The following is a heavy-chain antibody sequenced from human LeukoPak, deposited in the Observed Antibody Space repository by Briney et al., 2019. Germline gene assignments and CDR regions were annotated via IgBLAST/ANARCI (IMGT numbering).Heavy chain of an antibody. V-gene: IGHV3-9*03. D-gene: IGHD3-22*01. CDR1: GFTFDDYA. CDR3: ARGRYYHDTSGYYSLDY. Sequence: PGGSLRLSCAASGFTFDDYAMHWVRQAPGKGLEWVSSISWNSNSIDYADSVKGRSTISRDNAKNSLYLQLNSLRAEDMALYYCARGRYYHDTSGYYSLDYWGQGTLVTVSS. CDR2: ISWNSNSI. J-gene: IGHJ4*02.